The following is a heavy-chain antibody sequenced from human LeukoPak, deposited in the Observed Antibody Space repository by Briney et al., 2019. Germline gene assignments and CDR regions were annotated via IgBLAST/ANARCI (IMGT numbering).Heavy chain of an antibody. D-gene: IGHD1-7*01. J-gene: IGHJ4*02. CDR2: ISKDGSDK. V-gene: IGHV3-30-3*01. CDR3: ARDYWWNYDY. Sequence: GGSLRLSCAASGFTFRSYDMHRVRQAPGKGLEWVAVISKDGSDKYYPGSVRGRFTISRDNSKNTIYLQMDSLRAEDTAIYYCARDYWWNYDYWGQGTLVTVSS. CDR1: GFTFRSYD.